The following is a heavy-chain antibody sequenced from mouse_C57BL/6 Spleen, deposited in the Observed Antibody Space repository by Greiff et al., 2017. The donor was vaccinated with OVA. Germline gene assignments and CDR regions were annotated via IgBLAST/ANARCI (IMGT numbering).Heavy chain of an antibody. Sequence: VQLQQSGAELVRPGASVTLSCKASGYTFTDYEMHWVKQTPVHGLEWIGAIDPETGGTAYNQKFKGKAILTADKSSSTAYMELRSLTSEDSAVYYCTSRSYYSNYYYAMDYWGQGTSVTVSS. D-gene: IGHD2-5*01. CDR2: IDPETGGT. CDR3: TSRSYYSNYYYAMDY. J-gene: IGHJ4*01. CDR1: GYTFTDYE. V-gene: IGHV1-15*01.